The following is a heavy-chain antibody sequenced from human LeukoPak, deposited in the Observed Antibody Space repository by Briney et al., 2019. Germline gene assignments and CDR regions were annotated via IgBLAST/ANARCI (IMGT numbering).Heavy chain of an antibody. D-gene: IGHD3-22*01. CDR1: GFTFSSYW. CDR2: INSDGSST. J-gene: IGHJ4*02. Sequence: GGSLRLSCAASGFTFSSYWMHWVRQAPGKGLVWVSRINSDGSSTSYADSVKGRFTISRDNAKNTLYLQMNSLRAEDTAVYYCARDYYDSSGHFDGLNYWGQGTLVTVSS. V-gene: IGHV3-74*01. CDR3: ARDYYDSSGHFDGLNY.